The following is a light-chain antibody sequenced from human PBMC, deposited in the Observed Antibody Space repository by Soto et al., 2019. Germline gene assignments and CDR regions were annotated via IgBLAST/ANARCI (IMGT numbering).Light chain of an antibody. CDR3: QQSYNTPVT. CDR1: QTVRTY. Sequence: DIQMTQCPASLSASVEDRVTITCRASQTVRTYLNWYQQKPGKAPKLLIYAASNLQSGVPSRFSGSGSGTDFTLTITSLRPEDFATYWCQQSYNTPVTFGQGTRLEI. J-gene: IGKJ5*01. V-gene: IGKV1-39*01. CDR2: AAS.